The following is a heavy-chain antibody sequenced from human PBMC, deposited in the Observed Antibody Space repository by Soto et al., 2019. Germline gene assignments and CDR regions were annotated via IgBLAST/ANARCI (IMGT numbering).Heavy chain of an antibody. CDR2: ISGSGGST. CDR1: GFTFSSYA. Sequence: LRLSCAASGFTFSSYAMSWVRQAPGKGLEWVSAISGSGGSTYYADSVKGRFTISRDNSKNTLYLQMNSLRAEDTAVYYCAKDRHSSSWYGEYFQHWGQGTLVTVSS. D-gene: IGHD6-13*01. CDR3: AKDRHSSSWYGEYFQH. J-gene: IGHJ1*01. V-gene: IGHV3-23*01.